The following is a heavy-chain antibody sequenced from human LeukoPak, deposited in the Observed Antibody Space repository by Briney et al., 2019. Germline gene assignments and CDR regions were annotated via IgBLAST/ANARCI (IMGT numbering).Heavy chain of an antibody. CDR3: AREGTAIDC. CDR2: ISYDGSNK. D-gene: IGHD3-10*01. CDR1: GFTVSSNY. V-gene: IGHV3-30-3*01. J-gene: IGHJ4*02. Sequence: GGSLRLSCAASGFTVSSNYMSWVRQAPGKGLEWVAVISYDGSNKYYADSVKGRFTISRDNSKNTLYLQMNSLRAEDTAVYYCAREGTAIDCWGQGTLVTVSS.